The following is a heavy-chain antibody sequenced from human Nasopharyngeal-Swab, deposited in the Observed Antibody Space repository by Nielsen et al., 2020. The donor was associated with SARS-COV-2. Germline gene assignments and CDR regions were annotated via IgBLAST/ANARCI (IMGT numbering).Heavy chain of an antibody. CDR3: ARGVVVETYHYYYMDV. Sequence: GGSLRLSCAASGFTFSSYSMNWVRQAPGKGLEWVSYISSSSSTIYYADSVKGRFTISRDNAKNSLYLQMNSLRAEDTTVYYCARGVVVETYHYYYMDVWGKGTTVTVSS. J-gene: IGHJ6*03. CDR2: ISSSSSTI. D-gene: IGHD2-2*01. CDR1: GFTFSSYS. V-gene: IGHV3-48*01.